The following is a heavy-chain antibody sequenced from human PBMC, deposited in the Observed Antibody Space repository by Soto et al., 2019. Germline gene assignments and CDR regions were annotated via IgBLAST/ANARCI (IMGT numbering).Heavy chain of an antibody. CDR2: ISPGGNT. CDR3: AINEDCRGGICYVGWFDR. D-gene: IGHD2-15*01. V-gene: IGHV4-4*02. Sequence: QVQLQESGPGLVKPSETLSLTCTVSSGAMNNIYWWSWVRQPPGKGLEWIGEISPGGNTNYNPSLKSRVTISIDMSQNQFSLKLHSVTAADTAMYYCAINEDCRGGICYVGWFDRWGQGILVTVSS. CDR1: SGAMNNIYW. J-gene: IGHJ5*02.